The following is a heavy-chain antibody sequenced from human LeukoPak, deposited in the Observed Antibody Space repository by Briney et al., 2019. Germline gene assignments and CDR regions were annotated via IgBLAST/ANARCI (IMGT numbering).Heavy chain of an antibody. D-gene: IGHD3-16*01. J-gene: IGHJ5*01. CDR2: IWNDGSQK. CDR3: TRWGAGGLTLDS. CDR1: GFSFSFYG. V-gene: IGHV3-33*01. Sequence: GGSLRLSCATSGFSFSFYGMQWVRQAPGKGLEWVAVIWNDGSQKYYGESVKGRFTISKDNSRKTVNLQMDSLRAEDTAIYYCTRWGAGGLTLDSWGQGVLVTVSS.